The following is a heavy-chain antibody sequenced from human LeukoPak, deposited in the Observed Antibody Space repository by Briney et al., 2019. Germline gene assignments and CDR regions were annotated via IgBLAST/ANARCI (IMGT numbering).Heavy chain of an antibody. J-gene: IGHJ6*04. Sequence: GRSLRLSCAASGFTFSSYGMHWVCQAPGKGLEWVAVISYDGSNKYYADSVKGRFTISRDNSKNTLYLQMNSLRAEDTAVYYCAKDIAPRLGSSFLMDVWGKGTTVTVSS. CDR3: AKDIAPRLGSSFLMDV. CDR1: GFTFSSYG. CDR2: ISYDGSNK. V-gene: IGHV3-30*18. D-gene: IGHD6-13*01.